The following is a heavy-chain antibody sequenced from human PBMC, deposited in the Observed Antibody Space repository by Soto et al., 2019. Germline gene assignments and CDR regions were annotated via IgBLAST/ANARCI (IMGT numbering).Heavy chain of an antibody. CDR1: GFTFSNFA. Sequence: EVQVLESGGGSVQPGGSLRLSCAASGFTFSNFAMGWVGHAQGKGLEWVSEIIGSTGTTYYADSVKGRFIISRDNSKNTVHLQMNSLRAEDTAVYYCAKDTSSSPYYMDVWGKGTTVTVSS. CDR3: AKDTSSSPYYMDV. V-gene: IGHV3-23*01. D-gene: IGHD2-2*01. J-gene: IGHJ6*03. CDR2: IIGSTGTT.